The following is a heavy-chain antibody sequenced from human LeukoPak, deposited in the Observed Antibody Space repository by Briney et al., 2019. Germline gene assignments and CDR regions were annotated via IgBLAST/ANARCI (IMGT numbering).Heavy chain of an antibody. CDR2: INDDGSST. J-gene: IGHJ5*02. V-gene: IGHV3-74*01. CDR1: GFTFKNYW. CDR3: VRGGASTWS. D-gene: IGHD2-15*01. Sequence: GSLRLSCAASGFTFKNYWMHWVRQAPGKGPVWVSRINDDGSSTSYADSVKGRFTISRDDAENTLYLQMNSLRAEDTAVYYCVRGGASTWSWGQGTLVTVSS.